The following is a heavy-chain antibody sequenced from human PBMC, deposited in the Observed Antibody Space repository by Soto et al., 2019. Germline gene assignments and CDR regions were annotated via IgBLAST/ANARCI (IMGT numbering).Heavy chain of an antibody. D-gene: IGHD3-3*01. Sequence: ASVKVSCKASGYTFTSYAMHWGRQAPGQRLEWMGWINAGNGNTKYSQKFQGRVTITRDTSASTAYMELSSLRSEDTAVYYCARERITIFGVVISPLLDYGMDVWGQGTTVTSP. CDR1: GYTFTSYA. V-gene: IGHV1-3*01. J-gene: IGHJ6*02. CDR3: ARERITIFGVVISPLLDYGMDV. CDR2: INAGNGNT.